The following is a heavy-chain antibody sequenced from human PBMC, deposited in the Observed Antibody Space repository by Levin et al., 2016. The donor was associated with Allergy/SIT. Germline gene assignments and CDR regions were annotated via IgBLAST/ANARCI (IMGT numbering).Heavy chain of an antibody. Sequence: SETLSLTCTVSGGSISSGSYYWSWIRQPAGKGLEWIGRIYTSGSTNYNPSLKSRVTISVDTSKNQFSLKLSSVTAADTAVYYCARGHYDFWSGYPLDYWGQGTLVTVSS. D-gene: IGHD3-3*01. V-gene: IGHV4-61*02. J-gene: IGHJ4*02. CDR2: IYTSGST. CDR3: ARGHYDFWSGYPLDY. CDR1: GGSISSGSYY.